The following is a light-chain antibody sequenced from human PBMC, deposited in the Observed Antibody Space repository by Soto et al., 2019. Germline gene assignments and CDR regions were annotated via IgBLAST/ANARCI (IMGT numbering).Light chain of an antibody. J-gene: IGKJ5*01. V-gene: IGKV3-11*01. CDR2: DTF. CDR3: QLRSDWPPGIT. CDR1: QIVTSS. Sequence: EIVLTQSPATLSLSPGTGATLSCRASQIVTSSLAWYQQRPGQAPRLLIYDTFTRATGIPARFSAKGAGTDFTLTISSLEPEDSAVYFCQLRSDWPPGITFGQGTRLEIK.